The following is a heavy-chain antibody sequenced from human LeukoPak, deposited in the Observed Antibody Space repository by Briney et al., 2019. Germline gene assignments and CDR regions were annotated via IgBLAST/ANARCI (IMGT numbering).Heavy chain of an antibody. CDR1: GDRVSSNSAA. D-gene: IGHD6-19*01. Sequence: SQTLSLTCAISGDRVSSNSAAWNWIRQSPSRGLEWLGRTYYRSKWYNDYVVSVKSRIIINPDTSKNQFSLQLNSVTPEDTAVYYCARSEYSSGWDDVFDIWGQGTMVTVSS. CDR3: ARSEYSSGWDDVFDI. CDR2: TYYRSKWYN. V-gene: IGHV6-1*01. J-gene: IGHJ3*02.